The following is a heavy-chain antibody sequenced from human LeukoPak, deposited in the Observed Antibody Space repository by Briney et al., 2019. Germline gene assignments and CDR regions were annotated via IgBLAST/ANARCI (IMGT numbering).Heavy chain of an antibody. CDR2: ISSSSSYI. D-gene: IGHD6-13*01. CDR3: ARAIESIAAAGTVDY. CDR1: GFTFDDYG. Sequence: GGSLRLSCAASGFTFDDYGMNWVRQAPGKGLEWVSSISSSSSYIYYADSVKGRFTISRDNAKNSLYLQMNSLRAEDTAVYYCARAIESIAAAGTVDYWGQGTLVTVSS. V-gene: IGHV3-21*01. J-gene: IGHJ4*02.